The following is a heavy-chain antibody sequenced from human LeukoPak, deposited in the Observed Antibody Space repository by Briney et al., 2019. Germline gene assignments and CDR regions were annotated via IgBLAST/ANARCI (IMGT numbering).Heavy chain of an antibody. CDR3: AGGYSIDYFDY. Sequence: SETLSLTCAVYGGSFSGYYWSWIRQPPGKGLEWIGEINHSGSTNYNPSLKSRLTISVDTSKNQFSLKLSSVTAADTAVYYCAGGYSIDYFDYWGQGTLVTVSS. CDR1: GGSFSGYY. CDR2: INHSGST. J-gene: IGHJ4*02. D-gene: IGHD5-18*01. V-gene: IGHV4-34*01.